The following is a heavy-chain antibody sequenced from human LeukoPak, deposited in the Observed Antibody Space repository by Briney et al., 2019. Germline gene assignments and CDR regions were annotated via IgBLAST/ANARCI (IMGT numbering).Heavy chain of an antibody. V-gene: IGHV5-51*01. CDR1: GYSFANYW. CDR3: ARLGLESYGSSGYYYLDY. J-gene: IGHJ4*02. CDR2: IYPGDADT. Sequence: GESLKISCEGSGYSFANYWIGWGRQMPGKALEWMGTIYPGDADTRYRPSFQGQVTITADKSINTAYLQWSSLKASDTALYYCARLGLESYGSSGYYYLDYWGQGALVTVSS. D-gene: IGHD3-22*01.